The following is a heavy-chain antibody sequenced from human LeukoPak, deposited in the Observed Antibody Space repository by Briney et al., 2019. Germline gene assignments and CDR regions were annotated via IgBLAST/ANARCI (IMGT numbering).Heavy chain of an antibody. CDR1: GFTFSSYA. D-gene: IGHD3-22*01. CDR3: AKDLYYYDSSGIDY. Sequence: PGGSLRLSCAASGFTFSSYAMSWGRPGPGKGLEWVSAISGSGGSTYYADSVKGRFTISRDNSKNTLYLQMNSLRAEDTAVYYCAKDLYYYDSSGIDYWGQGTLVTVSS. J-gene: IGHJ4*02. V-gene: IGHV3-23*01. CDR2: ISGSGGST.